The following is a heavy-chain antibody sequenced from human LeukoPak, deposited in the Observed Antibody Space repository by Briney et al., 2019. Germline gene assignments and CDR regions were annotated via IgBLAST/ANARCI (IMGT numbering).Heavy chain of an antibody. CDR1: GFTFSSYA. D-gene: IGHD1-7*01. J-gene: IGHJ4*02. V-gene: IGHV3-23*01. Sequence: GGSLRLSCAASGFTFSSYAISWVRQAPGKGLEWVSAISASGYSTYYADSVKGRFTISRDNSKKTLYLQMNSLRAEDTAIFYCAKDVYNWNFYFDYWGQGTLVTVSS. CDR2: ISASGYST. CDR3: AKDVYNWNFYFDY.